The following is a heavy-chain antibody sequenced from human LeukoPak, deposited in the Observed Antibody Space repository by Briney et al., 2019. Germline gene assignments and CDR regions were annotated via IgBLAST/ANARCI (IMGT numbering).Heavy chain of an antibody. CDR3: TTGYCSSSSCHRSLYFDY. CDR1: GFTFSSYA. J-gene: IGHJ4*02. D-gene: IGHD2-2*01. CDR2: IKSKTDGGTT. V-gene: IGHV3-15*01. Sequence: GGSLRLSCAASGFTFSSYAMHWVRQAPGKGLEWVGRIKSKTDGGTTDYAAPVKGRFTVSRDDSKNTLYLQMNSLKTEDTAVYYCTTGYCSSSSCHRSLYFDYWGQGTLVTVSS.